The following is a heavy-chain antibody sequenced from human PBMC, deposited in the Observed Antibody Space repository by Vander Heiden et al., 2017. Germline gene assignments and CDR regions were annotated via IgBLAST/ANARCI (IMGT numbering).Heavy chain of an antibody. J-gene: IGHJ6*02. CDR3: ASQSSYGSFMDV. D-gene: IGHD5-18*01. CDR1: GYTFTSYY. V-gene: IGHV1-46*01. CDR2: INPSGGST. Sequence: QVQLVQSGAEVKKPGASVKVSCKDSGYTFTSYYMHWVRRAPGQGLDGMGIINPSGGSTSYAQKFQGRVTMTRDTSTSTVYMELSSLRSEDTAVYYCASQSSYGSFMDVWGQGTTVTVSS.